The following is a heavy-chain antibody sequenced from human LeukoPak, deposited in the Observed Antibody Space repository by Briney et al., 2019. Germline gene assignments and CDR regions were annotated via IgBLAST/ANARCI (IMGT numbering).Heavy chain of an antibody. J-gene: IGHJ4*02. Sequence: GGSLRLSCAASGFTFNNAWMSWVRQATGKGLEWVGRIKTKTDGGTTDYAAPVKGRFTISRDDSKNTLYLQMNSLRVEDTAVYYCAKVANYYYGSESYYFFEHWGQGTPVTASS. V-gene: IGHV3-15*01. D-gene: IGHD3-10*01. CDR3: AKVANYYYGSESYYFFEH. CDR1: GFTFNNAW. CDR2: IKTKTDGGTT.